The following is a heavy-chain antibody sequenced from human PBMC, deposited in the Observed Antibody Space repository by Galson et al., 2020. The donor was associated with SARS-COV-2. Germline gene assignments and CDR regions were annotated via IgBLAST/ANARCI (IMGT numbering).Heavy chain of an antibody. J-gene: IGHJ5*02. V-gene: IGHV3-21*01. CDR3: ARTSGDGSVNNWFDP. CDR1: GFTFSSYG. CDR2: VSSSSTYI. Sequence: GGSLRLSCAASGFTFSSYGMNWVRQAPGKGLEWVPSVSSSSTYIYYADSVKGRFTISRDNAKNSLCLQMNSLRAEDTAVYYCARTSGDGSVNNWFDPWGQGTLVTVSS. D-gene: IGHD3-10*01.